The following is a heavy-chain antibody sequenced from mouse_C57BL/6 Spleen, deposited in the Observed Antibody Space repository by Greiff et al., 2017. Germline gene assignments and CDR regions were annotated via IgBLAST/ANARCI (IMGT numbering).Heavy chain of an antibody. V-gene: IGHV14-3*01. CDR3: AVRSSYYAMDY. CDR1: GFNIKNTY. CDR2: IDPAHGNT. J-gene: IGHJ4*01. Sequence: EVQLQQSVAELVRPGASVKLSCTASGFNIKNTYMHWVKQRPEQGLEWIGMIDPAHGNTKYAPQFQGKATITEDTSYNTAYLQRSSRTAEETANYYGAVRSSYYAMDYWGQGTSVTVSS. D-gene: IGHD1-1*01.